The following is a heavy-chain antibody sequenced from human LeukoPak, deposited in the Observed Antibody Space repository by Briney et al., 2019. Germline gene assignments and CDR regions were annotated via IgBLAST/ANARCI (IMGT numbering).Heavy chain of an antibody. CDR1: EFNFSSFG. CDR3: AKGRAKYYYDSTAYYILDF. J-gene: IGHJ4*02. Sequence: PGQSLRLSCAVSEFNFSSFGIHWVRQAPGKGLEWLAFILFDGSNTCYADSVKGRFTISRDNSKNTLYLHVNSLRADDTAVYYCAKGRAKYYYDSTAYYILDFWGQGTLVTVSS. D-gene: IGHD3-22*01. V-gene: IGHV3-30*18. CDR2: ILFDGSNT.